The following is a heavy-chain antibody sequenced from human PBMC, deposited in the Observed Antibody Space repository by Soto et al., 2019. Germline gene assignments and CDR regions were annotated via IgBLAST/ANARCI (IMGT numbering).Heavy chain of an antibody. J-gene: IGHJ4*02. V-gene: IGHV3-23*01. D-gene: IGHD4-17*01. CDR1: GFTFIGYA. CDR3: ANKRGRVTTSWHFYY. CDR2: IHGGGNSA. Sequence: GGSLRLSCAASGFTFIGYAMSWVLQAPGKGLEWVSVIHGGGNSAYYADSVKGRFTISRDNSKNTLYLQMSSLRGEDTAVYYCANKRGRVTTSWHFYYWGQGTLVTVSS.